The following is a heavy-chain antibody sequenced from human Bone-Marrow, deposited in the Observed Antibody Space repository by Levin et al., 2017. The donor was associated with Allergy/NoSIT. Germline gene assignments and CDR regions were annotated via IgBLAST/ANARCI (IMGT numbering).Heavy chain of an antibody. J-gene: IGHJ4*02. CDR1: GFTFRSYG. CDR3: AKDHGMLRGIIEY. Sequence: GESLKISCAASGFTFRSYGMYWVRQAPGKGLEWVAVISFDGSKKYYADSVKGRFTISRDNSKNTLYLQMISLRADEPAVYYCAKDHGMLRGIIEYWGQGTLVPVSS. D-gene: IGHD3-10*01. CDR2: ISFDGSKK. V-gene: IGHV3-30*18.